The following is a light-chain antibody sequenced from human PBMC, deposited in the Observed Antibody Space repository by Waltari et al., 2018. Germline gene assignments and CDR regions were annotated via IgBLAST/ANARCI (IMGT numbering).Light chain of an antibody. CDR3: QQSYSTPYT. V-gene: IGKV1-39*01. J-gene: IGKJ2*01. CDR2: AAS. CDR1: QSISSY. Sequence: DLKMTQSPSSLSASVGSRVTITCRESQSISSYLNWYQQKPGKAPKLLIYAASSLQSGVPSRFSGSGSGTDFTLTISSLQPEDFATYYCQQSYSTPYTFGQGTKLEIK.